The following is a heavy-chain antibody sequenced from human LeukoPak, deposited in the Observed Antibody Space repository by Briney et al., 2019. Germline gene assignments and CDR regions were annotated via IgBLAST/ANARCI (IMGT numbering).Heavy chain of an antibody. CDR3: ARVLVANDY. CDR2: INPNSGGT. Sequence: ASVTVSCKASGYTFTGYYMHWVRQAPGQGLEWMGWINPNSGGTNYAQKFQGRVTMTRDTSISTAYMELAGLRFDDTAVYYCARVLVANDYWGQGTLVTVSS. CDR1: GYTFTGYY. V-gene: IGHV1-2*02. D-gene: IGHD3-3*02. J-gene: IGHJ4*02.